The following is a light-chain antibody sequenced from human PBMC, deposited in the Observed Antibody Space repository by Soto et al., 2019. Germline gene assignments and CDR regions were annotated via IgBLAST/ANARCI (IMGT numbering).Light chain of an antibody. CDR1: QSVSNNY. J-gene: IGKJ5*01. V-gene: IGKV3-20*01. CDR2: GAS. Sequence: EIVLTQSPGTLSLSPGERATLSCRASQSVSNNYLAWYQQKPGQAPRLLIYGASSRATGIPDRFSGSGSGTDFTLTINRLEPEDFAVYYCQQYGSSFGQGTRLEIK. CDR3: QQYGSS.